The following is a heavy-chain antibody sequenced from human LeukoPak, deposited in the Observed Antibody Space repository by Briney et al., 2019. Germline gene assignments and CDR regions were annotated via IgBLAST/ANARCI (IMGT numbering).Heavy chain of an antibody. J-gene: IGHJ4*02. CDR1: GGSISSSSYY. CDR3: EGNYDSSGYYSY. Sequence: PSETLSLTCTVSGGSISSSSYYWGWLRQPPGEGLEWIGSIYYSGSTYYNPSLKSRVTISVDTSKNQFSLKLSSVTAADTAVYYCEGNYDSSGYYSYWGQGTLVTVSS. V-gene: IGHV4-39*01. CDR2: IYYSGST. D-gene: IGHD3-22*01.